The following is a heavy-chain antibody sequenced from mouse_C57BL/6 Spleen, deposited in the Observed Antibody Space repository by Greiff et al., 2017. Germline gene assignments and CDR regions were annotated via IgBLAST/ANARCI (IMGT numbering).Heavy chain of an antibody. V-gene: IGHV1-82*01. CDR3: ARSHYYGLDY. CDR2: IYPGDGDT. CDR1: GYAFSGSW. Sequence: QVQLQQSGPELVKPGASVKISCKASGYAFSGSWMNWVKQRPGKGLEWIGRIYPGDGDTNYNGKFKGKATLTADKSSSTAYMQLSSLTSEDSAVYFCARSHYYGLDYWGQGTTLTVSS. J-gene: IGHJ2*01. D-gene: IGHD1-2*01.